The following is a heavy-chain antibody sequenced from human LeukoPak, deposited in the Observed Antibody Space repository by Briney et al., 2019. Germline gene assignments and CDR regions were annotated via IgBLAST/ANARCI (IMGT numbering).Heavy chain of an antibody. CDR2: ISDSGGST. J-gene: IGHJ6*03. CDR3: GDVVVPAAITDMDV. Sequence: TGGSLRLSCSASGFTFSSYAMSWVRQAPWKGLEWVSAISDSGGSTYYADSVKGRFTISRDNAKNSLYLQMNSLRAEDTAVYYCGDVVVPAAITDMDVWGKGTTVTVPS. CDR1: GFTFSSYA. V-gene: IGHV3-23*01. D-gene: IGHD2-2*02.